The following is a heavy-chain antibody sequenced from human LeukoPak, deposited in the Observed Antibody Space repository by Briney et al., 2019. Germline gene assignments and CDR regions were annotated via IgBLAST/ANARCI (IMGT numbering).Heavy chain of an antibody. J-gene: IGHJ4*02. CDR3: ANTAAGRRYFDY. V-gene: IGHV3-30*02. CDR1: GFIFSSYG. D-gene: IGHD6-13*01. Sequence: GGSLRLSCAASGFIFSSYGMHWVRQAPGKGLEWVAFIRYDGSNKYYADSVKGRFTISRDNSKNTLYLQMNSLRAEDTAVYYCANTAAGRRYFDYWGQGTLVTVSS. CDR2: IRYDGSNK.